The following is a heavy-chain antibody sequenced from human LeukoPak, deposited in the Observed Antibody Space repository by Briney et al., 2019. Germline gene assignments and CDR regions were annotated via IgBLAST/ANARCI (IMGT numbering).Heavy chain of an antibody. D-gene: IGHD3-22*01. Sequence: ASVKVSCKASGGTFISYAISWVRQAPGQGLEWMGWISAYNGNTNYAQKLQGRVTMTTDTSTSTAYMELRSLRSDDTAVYYCARERRYYDSSGYYYPLDYWGQGTLVTVSS. V-gene: IGHV1-18*01. CDR3: ARERRYYDSSGYYYPLDY. J-gene: IGHJ4*02. CDR2: ISAYNGNT. CDR1: GGTFISYA.